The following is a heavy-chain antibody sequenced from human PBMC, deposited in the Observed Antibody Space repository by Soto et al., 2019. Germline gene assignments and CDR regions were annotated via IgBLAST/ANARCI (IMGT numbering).Heavy chain of an antibody. Sequence: QVQLQESGPGLVKPSETLSLTCTVSGGSISSYYWSWIRQPPGKGLEWIGYIYYSGSTNYNPSVKSRVTISVDSSNTQFSLKLCAVTAADTAVYYCARHRDHSIVPAVWFDPWGQGTLVTVSS. D-gene: IGHD2-2*01. J-gene: IGHJ5*02. CDR1: GGSISSYY. CDR3: ARHRDHSIVPAVWFDP. CDR2: IYYSGST. V-gene: IGHV4-59*08.